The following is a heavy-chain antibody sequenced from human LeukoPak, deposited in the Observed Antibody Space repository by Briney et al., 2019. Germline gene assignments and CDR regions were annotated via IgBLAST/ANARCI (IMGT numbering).Heavy chain of an antibody. Sequence: ASVNVSCKVSGYTLTELSMHWVRQAPGKGLEWMGGFDPEDGETIYAQKFRGRVTMTEDTSTDTAYMELSSLRSEDTAVYYCATRRPLLNWFDPWGQGTLVTVSS. V-gene: IGHV1-24*01. D-gene: IGHD3-10*01. J-gene: IGHJ5*02. CDR2: FDPEDGET. CDR1: GYTLTELS. CDR3: ATRRPLLNWFDP.